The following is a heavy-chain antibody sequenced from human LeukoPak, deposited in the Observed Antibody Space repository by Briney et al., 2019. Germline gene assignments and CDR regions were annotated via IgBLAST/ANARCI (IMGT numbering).Heavy chain of an antibody. CDR2: INPNSGGT. Sequence: ASVKVSCKASGYTFTGYYMHWVRQAPGQGLEWMGWINPNSGGTNYAQKFQGRVTMTRDTSISTAYMELSRLRSDDTAVYYCARDLSSSWYYVDYWGQGTLVTVSS. J-gene: IGHJ4*02. V-gene: IGHV1-2*02. CDR3: ARDLSSSWYYVDY. CDR1: GYTFTGYY. D-gene: IGHD6-13*01.